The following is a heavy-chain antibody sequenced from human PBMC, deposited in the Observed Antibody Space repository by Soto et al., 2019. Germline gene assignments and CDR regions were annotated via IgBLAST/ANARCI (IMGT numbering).Heavy chain of an antibody. J-gene: IGHJ5*02. CDR3: AIRSGNADWFDP. CDR1: GGSISSGGYY. Sequence: QVQLQESGPGLVKPSQTLSLTCTVSGGSISSGGYYWSWIRQHPGKGLEWIGYIYYSGSTCYKTPLKVTVTSVVDPSKIPSSLNLRAAAVADTAVDYCAIRSGNADWFDPGGQGALVTVSS. V-gene: IGHV4-31*01. D-gene: IGHD3-3*01. CDR2: IYYSGST.